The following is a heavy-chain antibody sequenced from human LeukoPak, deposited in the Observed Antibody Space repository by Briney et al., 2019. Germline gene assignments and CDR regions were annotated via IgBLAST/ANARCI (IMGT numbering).Heavy chain of an antibody. CDR2: IYTSGST. CDR1: GGSINNYY. CDR3: AREEDWNYDY. Sequence: PSETLSLTCTVSGGSINNYYWSRIRQPAGKGLEWIGHIYTSGSTNYNPSLKSRVTISVDTSKNQFSLKLSSVTAADTAVYYCAREEDWNYDYWGQGTLVTVSS. J-gene: IGHJ4*02. D-gene: IGHD1-7*01. V-gene: IGHV4-4*07.